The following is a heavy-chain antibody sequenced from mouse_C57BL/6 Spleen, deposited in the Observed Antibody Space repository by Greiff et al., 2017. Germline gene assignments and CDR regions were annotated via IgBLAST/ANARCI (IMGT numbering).Heavy chain of an antibody. CDR3: ARPDDYGDYAMDY. CDR2: IYPGDGDT. D-gene: IGHD1-1*01. CDR1: GYAFSSSW. V-gene: IGHV1-82*01. Sequence: QVHVKQSGPELVKPGASVKISCKASGYAFSSSWMNWVKQRPGKGLEWIGRIYPGDGDTNYNGKFKGKATLTADKSSSTAYMQLSSLTSEDSAVYFCARPDDYGDYAMDYWGQGTSVTVSS. J-gene: IGHJ4*01.